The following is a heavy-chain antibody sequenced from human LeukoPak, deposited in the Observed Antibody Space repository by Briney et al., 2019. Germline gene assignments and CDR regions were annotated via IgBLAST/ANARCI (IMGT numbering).Heavy chain of an antibody. V-gene: IGHV4-59*01. CDR1: GGSISSYY. CDR2: IYYSGST. D-gene: IGHD7-27*01. J-gene: IGHJ3*02. CDR3: ARWFPSWGSFGAFDI. Sequence: PSETLSLTCTVSGGSISSYYWSWIRQPPGKGLEWIGYIYYSGSTNYNPSLKSRVTISVDTSKNQFSLKLSSVTAADTAVYYCARWFPSWGSFGAFDIWGQGTMVTVSS.